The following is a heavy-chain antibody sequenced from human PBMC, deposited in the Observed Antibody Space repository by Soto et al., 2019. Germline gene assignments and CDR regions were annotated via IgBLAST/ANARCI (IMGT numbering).Heavy chain of an antibody. J-gene: IGHJ3*02. CDR1: GFTFSSYA. CDR3: ARDKYYYDSSGHDDAFDI. V-gene: IGHV3-30-3*01. D-gene: IGHD3-22*01. CDR2: ISYDGSNK. Sequence: PGGSLRLSCAASGFTFSSYAMHWVRQAPGKGLEWVAVISYDGSNKYYADSVKGRFTISRDNSKNTLYLQMNSLRAEDTAVYYCARDKYYYDSSGHDDAFDIWGQGTMVTVS.